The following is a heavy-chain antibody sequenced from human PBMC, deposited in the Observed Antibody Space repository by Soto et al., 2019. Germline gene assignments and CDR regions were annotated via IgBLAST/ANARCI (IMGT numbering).Heavy chain of an antibody. CDR1: GGSFSGYY. D-gene: IGHD5-18*01. V-gene: IGHV4-34*01. J-gene: IGHJ4*02. CDR2: INHSGST. Sequence: QVQLQQWGAGLLKPSETLSLTCAVYGGSFSGYYWSWIRQPPGKGLEWIGEINHSGSTNYNPSLKSRVTISVDTSKNQFSLKLSSVTAADTAVYYCARGARGYSYGYRGGPSFDYWGQGTLVTVSS. CDR3: ARGARGYSYGYRGGPSFDY.